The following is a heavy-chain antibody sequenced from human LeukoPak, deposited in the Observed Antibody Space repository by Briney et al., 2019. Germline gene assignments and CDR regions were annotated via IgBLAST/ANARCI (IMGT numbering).Heavy chain of an antibody. CDR3: ARAGLDGYKLGNWFDP. Sequence: PSETLSLTCTVSGDSISSFYWSWIRQPARKGLEWIGRIYTSGSPNYNPSLKSRVTMSVDTSKNQFSLKLSSVTAADTAVYYCARAGLDGYKLGNWFDPWGQGTLVTVSS. J-gene: IGHJ5*02. CDR1: GDSISSFY. D-gene: IGHD5-24*01. V-gene: IGHV4-4*07. CDR2: IYTSGSP.